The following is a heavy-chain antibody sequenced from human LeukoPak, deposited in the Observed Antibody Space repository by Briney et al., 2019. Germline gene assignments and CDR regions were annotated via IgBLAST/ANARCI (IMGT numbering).Heavy chain of an antibody. CDR3: AREERRLYGNPDH. Sequence: PGGSLRLSCAASGFIFSDHYMGWIRQAPGKGLEWVSYIDKSGTNIDYADSVKGRFTVSRDNTRNSLFLQMNSLSAEDTAVYFCAREERRLYGNPDHWGQGPLVTVSS. CDR2: IDKSGTNI. CDR1: GFIFSDHY. D-gene: IGHD2/OR15-2a*01. V-gene: IGHV3-11*01. J-gene: IGHJ4*02.